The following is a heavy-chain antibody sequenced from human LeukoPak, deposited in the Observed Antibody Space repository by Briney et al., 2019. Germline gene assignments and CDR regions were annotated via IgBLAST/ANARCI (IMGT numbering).Heavy chain of an antibody. CDR1: GFTFSSYA. CDR3: AKDLVGYCSSTSCYVGFDY. V-gene: IGHV3-23*01. D-gene: IGHD2-2*01. J-gene: IGHJ4*02. CDR2: ISGSGGST. Sequence: PGGSLRLSCAASGFTFSSYAMSWVRQAPGKGLEWVSAISGSGGSTYYADSVKGRFTISRDNSKNTLYLQMNTLRAEDTAVYYCAKDLVGYCSSTSCYVGFDYWGQGTLVTVSS.